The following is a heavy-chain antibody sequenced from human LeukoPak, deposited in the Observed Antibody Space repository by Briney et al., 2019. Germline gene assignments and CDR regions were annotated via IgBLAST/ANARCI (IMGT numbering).Heavy chain of an antibody. CDR1: GGSFSGYY. CDR2: INHSGST. J-gene: IGHJ1*01. CDR3: ARDRRLYNWSGPIQH. V-gene: IGHV4-34*01. D-gene: IGHD1-20*01. Sequence: SETLSLTCAVYGGSFSGYYWSWIRQPPGKGLEWIGEINHSGSTNYNPSLKSRVTISVDTSKNQFSLKLSSVTAADTAVCYCARDRRLYNWSGPIQHWGQGTLVTVSS.